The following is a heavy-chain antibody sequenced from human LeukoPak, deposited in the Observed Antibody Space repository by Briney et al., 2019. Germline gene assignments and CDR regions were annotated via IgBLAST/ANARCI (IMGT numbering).Heavy chain of an antibody. V-gene: IGHV3-30*18. Sequence: GRSLRLSCAASGFTFSSYGMHWVRQAPGKGLEWVAVISYDGSNKYYADSVKGRFTISRDNSKNTLYLQMNSLRAEDTAVYYCAKLGLGEAMATDFDYWGQGTLVTASA. D-gene: IGHD5-18*01. CDR2: ISYDGSNK. CDR3: AKLGLGEAMATDFDY. J-gene: IGHJ4*02. CDR1: GFTFSSYG.